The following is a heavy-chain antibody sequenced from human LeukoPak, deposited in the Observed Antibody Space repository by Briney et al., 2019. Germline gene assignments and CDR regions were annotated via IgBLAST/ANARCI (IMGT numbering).Heavy chain of an antibody. CDR1: GYSISSGYY. CDR3: ARDARWNDFWSGYYTLPYFDY. CDR2: IYHSGST. D-gene: IGHD3-3*01. V-gene: IGHV4-38-2*02. J-gene: IGHJ4*02. Sequence: SETLSLTCTVSGYSISSGYYWGWIRQPPGKGLEWIGSIYHSGSTYYNPSLKSRVTISVDTSKNQFSLKLSSVTAADTAVYYCARDARWNDFWSGYYTLPYFDYWGQGTLVTVSS.